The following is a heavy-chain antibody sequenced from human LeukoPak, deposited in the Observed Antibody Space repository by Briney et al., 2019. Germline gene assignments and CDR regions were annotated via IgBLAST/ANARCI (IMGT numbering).Heavy chain of an antibody. Sequence: KPSETLSLTCAVYGGSFSGYYWSWIRQPPGKGLEWIGEINHSGSTNYNPSLKSRVTISVDTSKNQFSLKLSSVTAADTAVYYCARQRRGYSYGVANYYYYMDVWGKGTTVTISS. V-gene: IGHV4-34*01. J-gene: IGHJ6*03. CDR1: GGSFSGYY. CDR2: INHSGST. D-gene: IGHD5-18*01. CDR3: ARQRRGYSYGVANYYYYMDV.